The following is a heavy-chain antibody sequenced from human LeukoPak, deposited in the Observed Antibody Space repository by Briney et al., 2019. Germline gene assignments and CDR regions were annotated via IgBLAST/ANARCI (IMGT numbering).Heavy chain of an antibody. CDR3: ARLRWLVEGGYFDY. V-gene: IGHV3-7*01. D-gene: IGHD6-19*01. CDR1: GFTFSSYW. CDR2: IKQDGSEK. Sequence: GGSLRLSCAASGFTFSSYWMSWVRQAPGKGLEWVANIKQDGSEKYYVDSVKGRFTISRDNAKNSLYLQMNSLRAEDTAVYYCARLRWLVEGGYFDYWGQGTLVTVSS. J-gene: IGHJ4*02.